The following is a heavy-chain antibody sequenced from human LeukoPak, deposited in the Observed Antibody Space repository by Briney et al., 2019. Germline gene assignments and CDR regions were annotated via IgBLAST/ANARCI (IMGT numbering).Heavy chain of an antibody. V-gene: IGHV3-23*01. Sequence: TGGTLRLSCAASGVTITTYAMSWVRQAPGKGLEWVSNISGSGANTYYAHSVRGRFTISRDNSKNTLYRHRNSLRAEDTAVYYWAKERAGYTNPDYCDYWGQGALVTVSS. D-gene: IGHD3-16*02. CDR3: AKERAGYTNPDYCDY. J-gene: IGHJ4*02. CDR1: GVTITTYA. CDR2: ISGSGANT.